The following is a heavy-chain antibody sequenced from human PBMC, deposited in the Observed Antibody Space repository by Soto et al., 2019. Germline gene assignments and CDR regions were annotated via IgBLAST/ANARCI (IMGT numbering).Heavy chain of an antibody. V-gene: IGHV3-74*01. CDR1: GFTFSMYW. Sequence: TGGSLRLSCAASGFTFSMYWMHWVRQVPGKGPEWVSRINDDGISTNYADSVKGRFTISRDNAKNTLYLQMNASRVEDTAVYYCTRGPRSTSTGTGAFWGQGTLVTVSS. CDR3: TRGPRSTSTGTGAF. D-gene: IGHD1-1*01. J-gene: IGHJ4*02. CDR2: INDDGIST.